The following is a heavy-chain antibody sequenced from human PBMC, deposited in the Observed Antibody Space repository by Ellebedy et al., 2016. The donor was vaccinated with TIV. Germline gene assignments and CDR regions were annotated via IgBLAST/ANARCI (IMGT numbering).Heavy chain of an antibody. CDR1: GGSMRSGPYC. CDR3: AKNPALRYLGWTIDN. V-gene: IGHV4-38-2*01. Sequence: GSLRLSXAVSGGSMRSGPYCWSWIRQPPGKGLEWIGSIFHSGSTYYNPSLKSRITMSVDKSKNQFSLKLSSVTAADTAVYYCAKNPALRYLGWTIDNWGQGTLVTVSS. D-gene: IGHD3-9*01. J-gene: IGHJ4*02. CDR2: IFHSGST.